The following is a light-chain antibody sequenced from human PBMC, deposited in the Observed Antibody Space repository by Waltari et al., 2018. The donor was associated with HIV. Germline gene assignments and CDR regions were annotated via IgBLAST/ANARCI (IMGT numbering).Light chain of an antibody. CDR2: DAS. Sequence: QSALTQPASVSGSPRQSITXSCNGTSSDIGGYKYFSWYQQHPGKDPKLMIFDASNRSSWISTRFSGSKSGNTASLTISGLQADDEAHYFCSSFSITSTLVVFGGGTKLTVL. V-gene: IGLV2-14*03. J-gene: IGLJ2*01. CDR1: SSDIGGYKY. CDR3: SSFSITSTLVV.